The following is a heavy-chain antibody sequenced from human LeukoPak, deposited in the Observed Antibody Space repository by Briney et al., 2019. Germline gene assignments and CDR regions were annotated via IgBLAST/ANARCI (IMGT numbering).Heavy chain of an antibody. V-gene: IGHV3-23*01. J-gene: IGHJ4*02. D-gene: IGHD2-2*01. CDR2: ITGSGGST. CDR1: GFTFSSYA. Sequence: GGSLRLSCAAPGFTFSSYAMSWVRQAPGKGLEWVSAITGSGGSTYYADSVKGRFTISRDNSKNTLYLQMNSLRAEDTAVYYCAKEGTIVVVPATIASTLTGGYWGQGTLVTVSS. CDR3: AKEGTIVVVPATIASTLTGGY.